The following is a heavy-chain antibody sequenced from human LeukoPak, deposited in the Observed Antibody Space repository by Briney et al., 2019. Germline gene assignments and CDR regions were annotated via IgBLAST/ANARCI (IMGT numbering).Heavy chain of an antibody. CDR3: ARGNYDFWSGYLNWFDP. Sequence: EASVKVSCKASGYTFTSYDINWVRQATGQGLEWMGWMNPNSGNIGYAQKFQGRVTITRNTSISTAYMELSSLRSEDTAVYYCARGNYDFWSGYLNWFDPWGQGTLVTVSS. V-gene: IGHV1-8*03. D-gene: IGHD3-3*01. CDR2: MNPNSGNI. J-gene: IGHJ5*02. CDR1: GYTFTSYD.